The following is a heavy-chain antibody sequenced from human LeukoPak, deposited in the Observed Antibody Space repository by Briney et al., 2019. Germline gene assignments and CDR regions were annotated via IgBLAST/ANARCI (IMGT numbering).Heavy chain of an antibody. CDR3: AREGDERSFDY. CDR1: GGTFSSYA. V-gene: IGHV1-69*05. CDR2: IIPIFGTA. Sequence: SVKVSCKASGGTFSSYAISWVRQAPGQGLEWMGGIIPIFGTANYAQKFQGRVTITTDKSASTAYMELSSLRSDDTAVYYCAREGDERSFDYWGQGTLVTVSS. J-gene: IGHJ4*02.